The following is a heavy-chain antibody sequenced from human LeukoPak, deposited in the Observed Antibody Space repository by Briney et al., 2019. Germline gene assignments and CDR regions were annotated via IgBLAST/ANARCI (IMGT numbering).Heavy chain of an antibody. Sequence: GGSLRLSCAASGFNLNSYSMHWVRQAPGKGLEWVAVISYDGSQKYYADSVKGRFSISRDNSKNTLYLQMNRLRVEDTAVYYCGILTLSPGWGQGTLVTVSS. CDR2: ISYDGSQK. V-gene: IGHV3-30*04. CDR1: GFNLNSYS. D-gene: IGHD2-8*01. J-gene: IGHJ4*02. CDR3: GILTLSPG.